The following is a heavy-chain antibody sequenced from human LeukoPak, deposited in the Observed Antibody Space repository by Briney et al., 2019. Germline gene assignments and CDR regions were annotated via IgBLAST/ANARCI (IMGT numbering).Heavy chain of an antibody. CDR2: IKQDGTEK. J-gene: IGHJ4*02. CDR3: ARDPGSGYEEHFDY. V-gene: IGHV3-7*03. D-gene: IGHD5-12*01. CDR1: GFTFSNYW. Sequence: GGSLRLSCAASGFTFSNYWMTWVRQAPGKGLEWVANIKQDGTEKYYVDSVKGRFTISRDNAKNSLYLRMNTLRAEDTAVYYCARDPGSGYEEHFDYWGQGTLVTVSS.